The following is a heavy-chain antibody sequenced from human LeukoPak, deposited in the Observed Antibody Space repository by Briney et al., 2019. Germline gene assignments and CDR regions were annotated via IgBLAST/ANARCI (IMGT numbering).Heavy chain of an antibody. CDR2: IKQDGSEK. CDR3: ARHQYYYYYGMDV. D-gene: IGHD2-2*01. Sequence: GGSLRLSCAASGFTFSSYWMSWVRQAPGKGLEWVANIKQDGSEKYYVDSVKGRFTISRDNAKNSLYLQMNSLRAEDTAVYYCARHQYYYYYGMDVWGQGTTVTVSS. V-gene: IGHV3-7*01. J-gene: IGHJ6*02. CDR1: GFTFSSYW.